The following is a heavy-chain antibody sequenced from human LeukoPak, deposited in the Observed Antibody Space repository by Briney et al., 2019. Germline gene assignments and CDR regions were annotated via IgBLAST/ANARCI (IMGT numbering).Heavy chain of an antibody. Sequence: ASVKVSCKASGYTFTGYYMHWVRQAPGQGLEWVGLVNPNNGDTKYAQKFQGRVTIATDESTSTAYMELSSLRSEDTAVYYCASSDVRYCSSTSCYRGPFDYWGQGTLVTVSS. V-gene: IGHV1-2*02. D-gene: IGHD2-2*01. J-gene: IGHJ4*02. CDR2: VNPNNGDT. CDR1: GYTFTGYY. CDR3: ASSDVRYCSSTSCYRGPFDY.